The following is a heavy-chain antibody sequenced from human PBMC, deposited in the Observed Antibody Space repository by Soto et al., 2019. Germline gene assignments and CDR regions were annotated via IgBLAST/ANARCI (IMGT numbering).Heavy chain of an antibody. D-gene: IGHD4-17*01. V-gene: IGHV1-69*02. CDR2: IIPILGIA. Sequence: SAKVSCKASGGTLSSPTISLVRQAPGQGLEWMGRIIPILGIANYAQKFQGRVTITADKSTSTAYMELSSLRSEDTAVYYCARAYPPIGYGVDDWGQGTLVTVSS. CDR1: GGTLSSPT. CDR3: ARAYPPIGYGVDD. J-gene: IGHJ4*02.